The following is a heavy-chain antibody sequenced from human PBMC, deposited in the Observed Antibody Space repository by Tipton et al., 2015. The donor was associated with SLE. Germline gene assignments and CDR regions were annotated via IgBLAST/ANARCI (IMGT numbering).Heavy chain of an antibody. CDR3: ARGDRSDVKGGLDY. CDR1: GGSFSGYY. CDR2: INHSGNT. V-gene: IGHV4-34*01. D-gene: IGHD2-15*01. Sequence: NPSLTCAVYGGSFSGYYWSWIRRPPGKGLEWIGEINHSGNTNYNPSLKSRVTISVDTSKKQFSLKVSSVTAADTAVYYCARGDRSDVKGGLDYWGQGTLVTVSS. J-gene: IGHJ4*02.